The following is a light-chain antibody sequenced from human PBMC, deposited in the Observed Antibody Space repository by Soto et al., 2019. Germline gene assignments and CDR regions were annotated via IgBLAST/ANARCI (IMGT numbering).Light chain of an antibody. CDR3: QQYNTWPRT. V-gene: IGKV4-1*01. J-gene: IGKJ1*01. Sequence: DIVMTQSPDSLAVSVGERATINCKSSQSVLYSPNNKNYLAWYQHKPGQPPKMLIYWASIRESGVPDRFSGSGSGTEFTLTISSLQSEDIAVYYCQQYNTWPRTFGQGTKVDIK. CDR1: QSVLYSPNNKNY. CDR2: WAS.